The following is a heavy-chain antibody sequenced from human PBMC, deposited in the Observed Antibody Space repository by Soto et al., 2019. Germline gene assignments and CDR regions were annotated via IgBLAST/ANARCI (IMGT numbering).Heavy chain of an antibody. CDR3: AGGIAARPLGY. D-gene: IGHD6-6*01. CDR2: IYHSGST. J-gene: IGHJ4*02. Sequence: QLQLQESGSGLVKPSQTLSLTCAVSGGSISSGGYSWSWIRQPPGKGLEWIGYIYHSGSTYYNPSLKXGXTXSXXRSKNQFSLRLSSVTAADSAVYYCAGGIAARPLGYWGQGTLVTVSS. V-gene: IGHV4-30-2*01. CDR1: GGSISSGGYS.